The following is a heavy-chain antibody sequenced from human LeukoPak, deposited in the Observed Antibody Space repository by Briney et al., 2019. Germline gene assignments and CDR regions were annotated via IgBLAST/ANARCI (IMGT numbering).Heavy chain of an antibody. V-gene: IGHV1-69*13. D-gene: IGHD5-18*01. CDR2: IIPIFGTA. Sequence: GASVKVSCKASGGTFSSYAISWVRQAPGQGLEWMGGIIPIFGTANYAQEFQGRVTITADESTSTAYMELSSLRSEDTAVYYCARGKDAAMVSNYYYGMDVWGQGTTVTVSS. CDR1: GGTFSSYA. J-gene: IGHJ6*02. CDR3: ARGKDAAMVSNYYYGMDV.